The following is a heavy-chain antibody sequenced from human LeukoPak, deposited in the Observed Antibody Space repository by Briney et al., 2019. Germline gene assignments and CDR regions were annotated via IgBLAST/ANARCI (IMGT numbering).Heavy chain of an antibody. D-gene: IGHD5-24*01. V-gene: IGHV1-2*02. CDR2: INPNSGGT. J-gene: IGHJ6*02. CDR1: GYTFTGNF. Sequence: ASVKVSCKASGYTFTGNFMHWVRQAPGQGLEWMGWINPNSGGTNYAQRLQGRVTMTRDTSISTAYMELSRLRSDDTAVYYCARGPRRDGYNTSYGMDVWGQGTTVTVSS. CDR3: ARGPRRDGYNTSYGMDV.